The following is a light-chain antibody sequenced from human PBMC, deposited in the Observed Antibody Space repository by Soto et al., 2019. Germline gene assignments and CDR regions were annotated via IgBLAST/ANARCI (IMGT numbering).Light chain of an antibody. CDR2: DDN. CDR1: SSNIGIHY. J-gene: IGLJ2*01. Sequence: QSVLTQPPSVSAAPGQKVTISCSGGSSNIGIHYVSWFQQLPGTAPKLLIFDDNKRPSEIPDRFSGSQSDTVATRAINGLQTGDEADYYCGAWDDTLSAVIFGGGTKLTVL. CDR3: GAWDDTLSAVI. V-gene: IGLV1-51*01.